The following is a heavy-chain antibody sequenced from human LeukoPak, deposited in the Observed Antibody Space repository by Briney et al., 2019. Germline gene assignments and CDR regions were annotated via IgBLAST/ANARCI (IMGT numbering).Heavy chain of an antibody. CDR3: ARFTMIVVVGWFDP. CDR2: IFYRGAT. CDR1: GGFISSYY. Sequence: SETLSLTCIVSGGFISSYYWNWIRQPPGKGLEWIGNIFYRGATNYNPSLKSRVTISVDKSKNQFSLKLSSVTAADTAVYYCARFTMIVVVGWFDPWGQGTLVTVFS. J-gene: IGHJ5*02. D-gene: IGHD3-22*01. V-gene: IGHV4-59*12.